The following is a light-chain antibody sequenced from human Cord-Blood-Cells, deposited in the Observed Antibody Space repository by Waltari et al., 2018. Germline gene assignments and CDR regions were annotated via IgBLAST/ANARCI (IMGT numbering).Light chain of an antibody. CDR1: SSDVGGYNY. Sequence: QSALTQPASVSGSPGQSITISCTGTSSDVGGYNYVSWYQQPPGEAPKLMIYDVSKRPSGFSSRFSGSKSGSTASLTISGLQAEDEADYYCSSYTSSSTWVFGGGTKLTVL. V-gene: IGLV2-14*01. J-gene: IGLJ3*02. CDR2: DVS. CDR3: SSYTSSSTWV.